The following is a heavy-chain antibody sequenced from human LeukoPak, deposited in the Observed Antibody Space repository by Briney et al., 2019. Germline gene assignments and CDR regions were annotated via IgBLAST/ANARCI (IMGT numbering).Heavy chain of an antibody. J-gene: IGHJ5*02. CDR2: ISAYNGNT. CDR3: ARDNQHTAMVWVGWFDP. Sequence: GASVKVSCKASGYTFTSYGISWVRQAPGQGLEWMGWISAYNGNTNYAQKFQGRVTMTRDTSISTAYMELSRLRSDDTAVYYCARDNQHTAMVWVGWFDPWGQGTLVTVSS. D-gene: IGHD5-18*01. V-gene: IGHV1-18*01. CDR1: GYTFTSYG.